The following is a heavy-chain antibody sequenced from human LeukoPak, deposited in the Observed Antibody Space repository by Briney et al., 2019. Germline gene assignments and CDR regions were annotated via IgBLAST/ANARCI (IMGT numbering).Heavy chain of an antibody. CDR1: GGSISSSSYY. Sequence: SETLSLTCTVSGGSISSSSYYWGWIRQPPGKGLEWIGSIYYSGSTYYNPSLKSRVTISVDTSKNQFSLKLSSVTAADTAVYYCARAGGLRFLEWLFPSDFDYWGQGTLVTVSS. J-gene: IGHJ4*02. CDR3: ARAGGLRFLEWLFPSDFDY. CDR2: IYYSGST. V-gene: IGHV4-39*07. D-gene: IGHD3-3*01.